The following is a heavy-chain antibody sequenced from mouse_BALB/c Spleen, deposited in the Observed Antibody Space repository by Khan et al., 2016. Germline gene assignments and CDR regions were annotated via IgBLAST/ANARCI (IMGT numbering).Heavy chain of an antibody. CDR2: IYPGDGDT. V-gene: IGHV1-87*01. D-gene: IGHD2-3*01. Sequence: QVQLKQSGAELTRPGASVKLSCKASGYTFTSYWMQWVKQRPGQGLEWIGAIYPGDGDTRYTQKFKGKATLTADKSSSTAYMQLSSLASEDSAVYYCARGSGYYFYWYCDVWGAGTTVTVSS. CDR1: GYTFTSYW. J-gene: IGHJ1*01. CDR3: ARGSGYYFYWYCDV.